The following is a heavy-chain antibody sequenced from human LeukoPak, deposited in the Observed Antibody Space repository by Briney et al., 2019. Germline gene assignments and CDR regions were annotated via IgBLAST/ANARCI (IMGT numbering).Heavy chain of an antibody. J-gene: IGHJ6*03. V-gene: IGHV3-48*01. CDR2: ISSVSSTI. CDR3: ARDQGSGINYYYYYMDV. Sequence: GGSLRLSCAASGFTFSSYWMNWVRQAPGKGLEWISFISSVSSTIFYADSVKGRFNISRDNVKNSLYLQMNGLRAEDTAVYYCARDQGSGINYYYYYMDVWGKGTTVTVSS. D-gene: IGHD3-10*01. CDR1: GFTFSSYW.